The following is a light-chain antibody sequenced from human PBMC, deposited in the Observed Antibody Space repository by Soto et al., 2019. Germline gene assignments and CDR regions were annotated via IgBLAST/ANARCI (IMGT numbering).Light chain of an antibody. Sequence: EIVLTQSPATLSLSPGERATLSCRASQSISSHLVWYQQKPGQAPRLLMYDASNRATGIPARFSGSGSGTAFTLTIGSLEPEDFAVYYCQQRPNWPLTFGGGTKVEIK. V-gene: IGKV3-11*01. CDR2: DAS. CDR1: QSISSH. CDR3: QQRPNWPLT. J-gene: IGKJ4*01.